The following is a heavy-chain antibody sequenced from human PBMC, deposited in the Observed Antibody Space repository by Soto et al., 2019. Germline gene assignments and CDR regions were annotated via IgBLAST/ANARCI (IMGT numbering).Heavy chain of an antibody. D-gene: IGHD4-17*01. CDR2: IYYTGST. V-gene: IGHV4-61*01. CDR1: GGSVSSGSYY. J-gene: IGHJ4*02. CDR3: AKGTTVVIFFDY. Sequence: QVQLQESGPGLVKPSETLSLTGTVSGGSVSSGSYYWSWIRQPPGKGLEWIGYIYYTGSTNYNPSLKSRVTISVDTSKNQFSLKLSSVTAADTAVYYCAKGTTVVIFFDYWGQGTLVTVSS.